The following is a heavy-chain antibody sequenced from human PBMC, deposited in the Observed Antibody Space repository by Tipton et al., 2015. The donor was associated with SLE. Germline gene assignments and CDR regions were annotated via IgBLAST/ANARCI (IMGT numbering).Heavy chain of an antibody. CDR2: IYHTGNT. Sequence: TLSLTCIVSGGSNKNHYWSWIRQAPGMGLEWIGYIYHTGNTNYNPSLTSRATISMDTSKNQFSLRLISVTAADTAVYFCARAWDLGPSDHWGHGTLVTVS. CDR1: GGSNKNHY. J-gene: IGHJ4*01. V-gene: IGHV4-59*11. D-gene: IGHD1-26*01. CDR3: ARAWDLGPSDH.